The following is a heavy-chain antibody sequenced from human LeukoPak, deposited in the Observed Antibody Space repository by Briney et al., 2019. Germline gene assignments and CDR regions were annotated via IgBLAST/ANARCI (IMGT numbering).Heavy chain of an antibody. Sequence: PGGSLRLSCAASGFTFSSYAMHWVRHAPGKGLEYVSAISSNGGSTYYANSVKGRFTISRDNSKNTLYLQMGSLKAEDMAVYYCARGGAYYYYYYMDVWGKGSTVTVSS. CDR3: ARGGAYYYYYYMDV. J-gene: IGHJ6*03. D-gene: IGHD2-15*01. V-gene: IGHV3-64*01. CDR1: GFTFSSYA. CDR2: ISSNGGST.